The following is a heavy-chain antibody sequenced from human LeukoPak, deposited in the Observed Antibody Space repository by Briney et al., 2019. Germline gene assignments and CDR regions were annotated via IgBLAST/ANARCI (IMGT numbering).Heavy chain of an antibody. CDR2: IYSSGTT. V-gene: IGHV4-59*01. Sequence: SETLSLTCTVSGGSISDYYWSWIRQPPGKGLEWIGYIYSSGTTAYNPSLKSRVTISVDTPKNQFSLKLSSVTAADTAMYYCARNAYGAQTPSDVWGQGTTVTVSS. CDR3: ARNAYGAQTPSDV. CDR1: GGSISDYY. J-gene: IGHJ6*02. D-gene: IGHD4-17*01.